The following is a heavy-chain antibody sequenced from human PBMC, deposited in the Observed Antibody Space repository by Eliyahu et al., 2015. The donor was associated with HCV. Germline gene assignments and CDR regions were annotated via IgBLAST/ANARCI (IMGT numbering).Heavy chain of an antibody. Sequence: QVQLEESGPGLVKPSETLSLTCTVSGRSISSHYWSWIRQSPGKRLELIGYFYYTWGPPHQPSLRSRVTILADTSKNQFSLKLSSVTAADTAVYYCARALSFGTAFDYWGHGTLVTVSS. D-gene: IGHD3-16*01. CDR3: ARALSFGTAFDY. J-gene: IGHJ4*01. V-gene: IGHV4-59*11. CDR2: FYYTWGP. CDR1: GRSISSHY.